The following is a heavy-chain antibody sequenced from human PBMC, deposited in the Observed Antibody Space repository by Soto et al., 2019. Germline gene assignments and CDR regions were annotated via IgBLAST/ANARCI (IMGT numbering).Heavy chain of an antibody. CDR2: IYYSGST. V-gene: IGHV4-61*08. CDR1: GGSISSGGYY. Sequence: SETLSLTCAVSGGSISSGGYYWSWIRQPPGKGLEWIGYIYYSGSTNYNPSLQSRVTISVDTSKNQFSLKLSSVTAADTAVYYCARDRNWKGYYGMDVWGQGTTVTVSS. D-gene: IGHD1-1*01. CDR3: ARDRNWKGYYGMDV. J-gene: IGHJ6*02.